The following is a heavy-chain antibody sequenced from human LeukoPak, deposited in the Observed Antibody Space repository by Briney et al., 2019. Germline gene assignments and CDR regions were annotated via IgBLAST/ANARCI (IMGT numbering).Heavy chain of an antibody. V-gene: IGHV3-23*01. CDR2: ITGSSGYT. J-gene: IGHJ4*02. CDR1: GFTFISYA. Sequence: GGSLRLSCAASGFTFISYAMSWVRQAPGEGLEWVSTITGSSGYTYYADSVKGWFTISRDNSKNTLFLRKNSRRAENTAVYFCAKQPLYDSSGHFHYWGQGTLVTVSS. D-gene: IGHD3-22*01. CDR3: AKQPLYDSSGHFHY.